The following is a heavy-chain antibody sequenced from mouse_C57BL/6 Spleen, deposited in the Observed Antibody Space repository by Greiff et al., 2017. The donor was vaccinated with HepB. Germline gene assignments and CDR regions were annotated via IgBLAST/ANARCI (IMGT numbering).Heavy chain of an antibody. V-gene: IGHV1-81*01. CDR3: ETAQASAGFAY. Sequence: VQLQESGAELARPGASVKLSCKASGYTFTSYGISWVKQRTGQGLEWIGEIYPRSGNTYYNEKFKGKATLTADKSSSTAYMELRSLTSEDSAVYFCETAQASAGFAYWGQGTLVTVSA. J-gene: IGHJ3*01. CDR1: GYTFTSYG. D-gene: IGHD3-2*02. CDR2: IYPRSGNT.